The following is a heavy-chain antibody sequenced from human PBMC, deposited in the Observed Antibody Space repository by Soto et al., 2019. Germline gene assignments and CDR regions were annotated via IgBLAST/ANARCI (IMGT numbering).Heavy chain of an antibody. CDR2: IYYSGRT. V-gene: IGHV4-59*01. J-gene: IGHJ2*01. CDR3: SLFQAEDGIRDTVPVSAFLLTRSSDL. D-gene: IGHD2-15*01. Sequence: PGKGLEWIGYIYYSGRTNYNPSLKSRVTISVDTSKNQFSLKLSSVTAADTAVYYCSLFQAEDGIRDTVPVSAFLLTRSSDL.